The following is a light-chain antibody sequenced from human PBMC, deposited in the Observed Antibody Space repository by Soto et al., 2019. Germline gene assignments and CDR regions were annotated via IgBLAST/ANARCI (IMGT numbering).Light chain of an antibody. CDR3: QQTSACPRT. CDR2: GAS. CDR1: RDISNS. J-gene: IGKJ1*01. V-gene: IGKV1-12*01. Sequence: DIQMTESPSSVSASVGDRLTITCRASRDISNSLAWYQQTPGKGQKLLLRGASSLHRGVPSRFSGGGAGTEFTLTISSLQSEDFATYYCQQTSACPRTFGQGTKVDVK.